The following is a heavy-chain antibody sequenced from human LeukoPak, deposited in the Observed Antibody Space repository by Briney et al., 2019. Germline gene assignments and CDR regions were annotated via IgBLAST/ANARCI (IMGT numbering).Heavy chain of an antibody. CDR3: ARGGGYSYGYVGAFDI. J-gene: IGHJ3*02. CDR2: IYPGDSDT. D-gene: IGHD5-18*01. V-gene: IGHV5-51*01. CDR1: GYSFTSYW. Sequence: GEPLKISCKGSGYSFTSYWIGWVRQMPGKGLEWMGIIYPGDSDTRYSPSFQGQVTISADKSISTAYLQWSSLKASDTAMYYCARGGGYSYGYVGAFDIWGQGTMVTVSS.